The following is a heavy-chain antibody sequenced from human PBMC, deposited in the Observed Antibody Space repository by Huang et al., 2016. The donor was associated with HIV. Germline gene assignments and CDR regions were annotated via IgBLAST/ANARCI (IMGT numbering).Heavy chain of an antibody. CDR1: GGSITDSNYY. Sequence: QLQLQESGPGLVRPSETLSLICTVSGGSITDSNYYWGGIRQPPGKGLEWIGSIYYSGDTDYNPALKSRVTMSVDTSKKRFSLDIRSVAVADTAIYYCARHFGSWSGYFDSWGQGTLVPVSS. D-gene: IGHD3-10*01. CDR2: IYYSGDT. CDR3: ARHFGSWSGYFDS. V-gene: IGHV4-39*01. J-gene: IGHJ4*02.